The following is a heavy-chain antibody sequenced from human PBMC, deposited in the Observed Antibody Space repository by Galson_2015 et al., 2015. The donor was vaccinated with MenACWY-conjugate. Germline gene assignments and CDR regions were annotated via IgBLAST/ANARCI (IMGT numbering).Heavy chain of an antibody. CDR2: TYYRSKWYK. J-gene: IGHJ4*02. D-gene: IGHD6-19*01. CDR3: ASLGIAVAGVIDY. V-gene: IGHV6-1*01. Sequence: CAISGDSVSSNSAAWNWIRQSPSRGLEWLGRTYYRSKWYKYYAASVKSRMTINVDTSKNQFSLQLNSVTPEDTAMYYCASLGIAVAGVIDYWGQGILVTVSS. CDR1: GDSVSSNSAA.